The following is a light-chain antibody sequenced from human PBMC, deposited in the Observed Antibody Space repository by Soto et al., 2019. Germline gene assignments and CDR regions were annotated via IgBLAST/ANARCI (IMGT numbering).Light chain of an antibody. CDR3: QQSYSTPPIT. V-gene: IGKV3-20*01. CDR2: GAS. Sequence: EIVLTQSPGILSLSPGERASLSCRASQSVSNDFLAWYQQKPGQAPRLPIYGASTRATDVPDRFSGSGSGTDFTLTISRLEPEDFATYYCQQSYSTPPITFGQGTRLEI. J-gene: IGKJ5*01. CDR1: QSVSNDF.